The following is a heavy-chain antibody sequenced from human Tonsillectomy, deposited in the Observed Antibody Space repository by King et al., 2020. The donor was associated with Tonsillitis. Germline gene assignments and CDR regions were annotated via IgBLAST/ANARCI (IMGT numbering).Heavy chain of an antibody. CDR3: ARLVAAAGAPRWEWFDP. J-gene: IGHJ5*02. CDR2: IYPGDSDT. Sequence: LQLVQSGAEVKKPGESLKISCKGSGYSFTSYWIGWVRQMPGKGLEWMGIIYPGDSDTRYRPSFQGQVTISADKSISTAYLQWSSLKASDTAMYYCARLVAAAGAPRWEWFDPWGEGTLVTVSS. V-gene: IGHV5-51*01. CDR1: GYSFTSYW. D-gene: IGHD6-13*01.